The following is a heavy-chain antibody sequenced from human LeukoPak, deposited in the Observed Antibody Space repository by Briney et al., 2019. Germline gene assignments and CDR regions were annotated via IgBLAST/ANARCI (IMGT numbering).Heavy chain of an antibody. D-gene: IGHD6-19*01. CDR1: GFTFDDYA. Sequence: GRSLRLSCAASGFTFDDYAMHWVRQAPGKGLEWVSGISWNSGSIGYADSVKGRFTISRDNAKNSLYLQMNSLRAEDTALYYCAKDSGSGWYYFDYWGQGTLVTVSS. CDR3: AKDSGSGWYYFDY. J-gene: IGHJ4*02. CDR2: ISWNSGSI. V-gene: IGHV3-9*01.